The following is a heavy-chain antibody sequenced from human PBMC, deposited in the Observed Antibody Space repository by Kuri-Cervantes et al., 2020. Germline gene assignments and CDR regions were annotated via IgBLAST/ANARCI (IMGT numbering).Heavy chain of an antibody. CDR2: ISYDRSNK. CDR1: GFTFSSYA. V-gene: IGHV3-30-3*01. CDR3: AKYYYGMDV. Sequence: GESLKISCAASGFTFSSYAMHWVRQAPGKGLEWVAVISYDRSNKYYADSVKGRFTISRDNSKNTLYLQMNSLRAEDTAVYYCAKYYYGMDVWGQGTTVTVSS. J-gene: IGHJ6*02.